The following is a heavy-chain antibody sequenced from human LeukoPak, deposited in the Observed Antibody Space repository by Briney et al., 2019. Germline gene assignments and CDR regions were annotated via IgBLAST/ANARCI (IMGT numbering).Heavy chain of an antibody. CDR1: GGSISSYH. J-gene: IGHJ6*03. V-gene: IGHV4-59*01. Sequence: SETLSLTCTVSVVSGGSISSYHWTWIRQPPGKGLEWIGYIYYSGSTNYNPSLKSRVTISVDTSKNQFSLKLSSVTAADTAVYYCARGRYDFWSGYYNGHYYYYMDVWGKGTTVTVSS. D-gene: IGHD3-3*01. CDR2: IYYSGST. CDR3: ARGRYDFWSGYYNGHYYYYMDV.